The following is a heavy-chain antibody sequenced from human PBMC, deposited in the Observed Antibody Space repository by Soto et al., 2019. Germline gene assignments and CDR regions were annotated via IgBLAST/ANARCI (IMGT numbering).Heavy chain of an antibody. V-gene: IGHV4-30-4*01. CDR1: GGSISSGDYY. Sequence: SETLSLTCTVSGGSISSGDYYWSWIRQPPGKGLEWIGYIYYSGSTYYNPSLKSRVTISVDTSKNQYSLKLSSVTAADTAVYYCARNDSPYYYDSSGAPGAFDIWGQGTMVTVSS. CDR3: ARNDSPYYYDSSGAPGAFDI. CDR2: IYYSGST. J-gene: IGHJ3*02. D-gene: IGHD3-22*01.